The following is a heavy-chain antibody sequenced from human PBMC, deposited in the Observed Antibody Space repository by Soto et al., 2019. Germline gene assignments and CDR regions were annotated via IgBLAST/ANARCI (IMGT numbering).Heavy chain of an antibody. CDR2: IYHSGST. CDR3: ARAKGAVAAAGTGWFDP. D-gene: IGHD6-13*01. Sequence: PAETLSLSCAVSVVSISGGGYSWVWIRQPPGKGLEWIGYIYHSGSTYYNPSLKSRVTISVDSSKNQFSLKLSSVTAADTAVYYCARAKGAVAAAGTGWFDPWGQGTLVTVSS. J-gene: IGHJ5*02. V-gene: IGHV4-30-2*01. CDR1: VVSISGGGYS.